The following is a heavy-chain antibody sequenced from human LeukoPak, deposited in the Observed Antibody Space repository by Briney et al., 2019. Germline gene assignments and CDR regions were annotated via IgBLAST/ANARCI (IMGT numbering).Heavy chain of an antibody. D-gene: IGHD3-22*01. CDR3: AKDLYYFDGDY. V-gene: IGHV3-23*01. Sequence: GGSLRLSCAASGFTFNNYAMTWVRQAPGKGLEWVSLISSNGRTTHYASSVKGRFTISRDNSKNTVYLQMNSLRADDTALYYCAKDLYYFDGDYWGQGTQVTVSS. J-gene: IGHJ4*02. CDR1: GFTFNNYA. CDR2: ISSNGRTT.